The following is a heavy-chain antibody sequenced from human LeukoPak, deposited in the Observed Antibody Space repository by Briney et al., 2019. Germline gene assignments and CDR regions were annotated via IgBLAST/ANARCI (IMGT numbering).Heavy chain of an antibody. CDR2: ISGSGGST. CDR3: AKEPSCSGGSCCYFDY. CDR1: EFTFSSYA. V-gene: IGHV3-23*01. D-gene: IGHD2-15*01. Sequence: GGSLRLSCAASEFTFSSYAMSWVRQAPGKGLEWVSAISGSGGSTYYGDSVKGRFTISRDNSKNTLDLQMNSLRAEDTAIYYCAKEPSCSGGSCCYFDYWGQGTLVTVSS. J-gene: IGHJ4*02.